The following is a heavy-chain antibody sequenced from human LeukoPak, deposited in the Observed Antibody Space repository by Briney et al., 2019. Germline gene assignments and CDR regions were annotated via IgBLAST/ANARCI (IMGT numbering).Heavy chain of an antibody. CDR3: AKGEGGSYYRLPDY. CDR1: GFTFSSYA. Sequence: GSLRLSCAASGFTFSSYAMSWVRQAPGKGLEWVSAISGSGGSTYYADSVKGRFTISRDNSKNTLYLQMSSLRAEDTAVYYCAKGEGGSYYRLPDYWGQGTLVTVSS. CDR2: ISGSGGST. J-gene: IGHJ4*02. V-gene: IGHV3-23*01. D-gene: IGHD1-26*01.